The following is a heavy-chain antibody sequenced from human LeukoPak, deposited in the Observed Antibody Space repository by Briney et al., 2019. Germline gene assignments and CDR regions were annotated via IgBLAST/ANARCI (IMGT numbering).Heavy chain of an antibody. CDR3: ARGHGVVAASDDAFDI. Sequence: PGGSLRLSCAASGFTFSSYWMSWVRQAPGKGLEWVANIQQDGSEKYYVDSVKGRFTISRDNAKNSLYLQMNSLRAEDTAVYYCARGHGVVAASDDAFDIWGQGTMVTVSS. CDR1: GFTFSSYW. J-gene: IGHJ3*02. V-gene: IGHV3-7*01. D-gene: IGHD2-2*01. CDR2: IQQDGSEK.